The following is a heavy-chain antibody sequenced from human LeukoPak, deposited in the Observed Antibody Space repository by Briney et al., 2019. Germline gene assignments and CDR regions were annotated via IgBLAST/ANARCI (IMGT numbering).Heavy chain of an antibody. Sequence: PGGSLRLSCAAAGFTFSTYGIHWVRQAPGMGLEWVAFIRYDGSNKHYADSVKGRFTISRDNFMNTVYLQMNSLRPEDTAVYYCAKEGYSSGWYEDYWGQGTLVTVSS. CDR2: IRYDGSNK. D-gene: IGHD6-19*01. CDR1: GFTFSTYG. J-gene: IGHJ4*02. CDR3: AKEGYSSGWYEDY. V-gene: IGHV3-30*02.